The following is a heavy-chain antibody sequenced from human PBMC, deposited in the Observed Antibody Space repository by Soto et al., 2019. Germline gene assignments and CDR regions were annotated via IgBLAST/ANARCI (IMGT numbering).Heavy chain of an antibody. D-gene: IGHD6-13*01. CDR1: GGSISSSSYY. CDR2: IYYSGST. CDR3: ARQGLYSSSSQYFQH. Sequence: SETLSLTCTVSGGSISSSSYYWGWIRQPPGKGLEWIGSIYYSGSTYYNPSLKSRVTISGDTSKNQFSLKLSSVTAADTAVYYCARQGLYSSSSQYFQHWGQGTLVTVSS. V-gene: IGHV4-39*01. J-gene: IGHJ1*01.